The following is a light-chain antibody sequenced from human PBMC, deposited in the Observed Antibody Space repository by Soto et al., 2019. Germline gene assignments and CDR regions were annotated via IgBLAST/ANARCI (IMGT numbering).Light chain of an antibody. J-gene: IGKJ1*01. CDR1: QSVSSDF. V-gene: IGKV3-20*01. CDR3: QQYGSSPPWT. CDR2: GAS. Sequence: EIVLTQSPGTLSLSPGERAALSVMAIQSVSSDFLAWYQEKPGQAPRLLIYGASSRATGTPDRFSGSGSGTDFTLTISRLEPEDFAVYYCQQYGSSPPWTFGQGTKVDIK.